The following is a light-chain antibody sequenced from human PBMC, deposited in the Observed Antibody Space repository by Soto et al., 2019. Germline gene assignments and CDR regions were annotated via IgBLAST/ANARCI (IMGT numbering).Light chain of an antibody. CDR2: GAS. CDR3: QQYGNSPYT. J-gene: IGKJ2*01. Sequence: EIVLTQSPGTLSLSPGERATLSCRASQSVSSSFLAWYLQKPGQAPRLLIYGASSMATGVPDRFTGSGSGTDFTLTISRLEPEDFAVYYCQQYGNSPYTFGQGTKVEIK. V-gene: IGKV3-20*01. CDR1: QSVSSSF.